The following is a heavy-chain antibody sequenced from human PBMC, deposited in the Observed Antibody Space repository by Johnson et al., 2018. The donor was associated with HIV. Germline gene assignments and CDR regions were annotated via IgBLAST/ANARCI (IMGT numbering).Heavy chain of an antibody. J-gene: IGHJ3*02. D-gene: IGHD4-17*01. V-gene: IGHV3-7*01. CDR3: AREGTSEPLHRIYDDGDYPTFDI. CDR2: INQDGSEK. Sequence: VQLVESEGGLVQPGGSLRLSCTASGFSFSDYWMTWVRQAPGKGLEWVANINQDGSEKYYVDSMKGRFTIYRDNPKNSLYLQINSLRAEDTAVYYCAREGTSEPLHRIYDDGDYPTFDIWGRGTMVTVSS. CDR1: GFSFSDYW.